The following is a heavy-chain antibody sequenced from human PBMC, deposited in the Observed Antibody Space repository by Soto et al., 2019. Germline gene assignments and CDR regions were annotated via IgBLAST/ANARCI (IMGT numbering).Heavy chain of an antibody. CDR1: GYTFTNYD. D-gene: IGHD4-4*01. CDR2: MHPNSGKT. J-gene: IGHJ4*02. CDR3: AIGLGYRQD. Sequence: QVQLVQSGAEVKKPGASVKVSCKASGYTFTNYDIYWVRQATGQGLEWMGWMHPNSGKTGYAQKFQGRVTMTRNTFLITAYMELSSLRSEDTSVYYCAIGLGYRQDWGQGTLVTVSS. V-gene: IGHV1-8*01.